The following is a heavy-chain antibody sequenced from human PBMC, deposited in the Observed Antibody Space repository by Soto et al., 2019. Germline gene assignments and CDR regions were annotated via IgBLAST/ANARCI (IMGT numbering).Heavy chain of an antibody. CDR2: FDPEDGET. Sequence: SVKVSCKVSGYTLTELSMHWVRQAPGKGLGWMGGFDPEDGETIYAQKFQGRVTMTEDTSTDTAYMELSSLRSEDTAVYYCATAVVWNYWSPVDCWGQGTLVAV. D-gene: IGHD1-7*01. V-gene: IGHV1-24*01. J-gene: IGHJ4*02. CDR1: GYTLTELS. CDR3: ATAVVWNYWSPVDC.